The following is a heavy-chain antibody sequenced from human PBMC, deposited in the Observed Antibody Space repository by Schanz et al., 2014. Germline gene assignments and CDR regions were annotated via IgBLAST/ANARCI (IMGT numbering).Heavy chain of an antibody. V-gene: IGHV3-48*01. J-gene: IGHJ4*02. CDR3: VRDSFFAFDY. CDR1: GFTFSSYS. Sequence: EVQLAESGGGLVQPGGSLRLSCTASGFTFSSYSMNWVRQAPGRGLEWVSYIGNGGVTIYYADSVKGRFTMSRDNAKNSVFLQMNSLRAEDTAVYYCVRDSFFAFDYWGQGTLVTVSS. D-gene: IGHD3-3*01. CDR2: IGNGGVTI.